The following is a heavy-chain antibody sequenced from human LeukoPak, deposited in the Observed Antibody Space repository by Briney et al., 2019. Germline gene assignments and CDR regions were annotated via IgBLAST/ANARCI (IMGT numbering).Heavy chain of an antibody. V-gene: IGHV3-64*01. CDR1: GFXFSDYA. CDR2: ISTDGGGT. CDR3: ARYGSGSYYHY. J-gene: IGHJ4*02. Sequence: GGSLRLSCAASGFXFSDYAMHWVRQAPGKGLEYVSAISTDGGGTYYVNSVKGRFTISRDNSKNTLYLQMGSLRAEDMAVYYCARYGSGSYYHYWGQGTLVTVSS. D-gene: IGHD3-10*01.